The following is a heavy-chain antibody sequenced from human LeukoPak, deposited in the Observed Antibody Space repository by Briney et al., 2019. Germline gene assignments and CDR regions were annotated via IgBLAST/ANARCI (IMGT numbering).Heavy chain of an antibody. Sequence: SETLSLTCTASGGSISNYYWSWIRQPAGKGLEWIGRISTSGSTNYNPSLRSRVTMSVDTSKNQFSLRLTSLTAADTAVYYCATVTDPRYNYFDPWGQGTLVTVSS. V-gene: IGHV4-4*07. D-gene: IGHD2-21*02. CDR3: ATVTDPRYNYFDP. J-gene: IGHJ5*02. CDR1: GGSISNYY. CDR2: ISTSGST.